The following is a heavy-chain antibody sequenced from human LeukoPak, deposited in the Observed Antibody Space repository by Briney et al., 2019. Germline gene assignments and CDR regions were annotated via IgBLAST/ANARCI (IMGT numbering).Heavy chain of an antibody. CDR1: GLTVKTNY. Sequence: GGSLRLSCAASGLTVKTNYFTWVRQAPGKGLEWVSTIYSDGSTYYADSVKGRFTISRDNAKNSLYLQMNSLRAEDTGVYYCTRDGKGGSRVGYYFDYWGQGTLVTVSS. D-gene: IGHD1-14*01. J-gene: IGHJ4*02. CDR2: IYSDGST. V-gene: IGHV3-53*01. CDR3: TRDGKGGSRVGYYFDY.